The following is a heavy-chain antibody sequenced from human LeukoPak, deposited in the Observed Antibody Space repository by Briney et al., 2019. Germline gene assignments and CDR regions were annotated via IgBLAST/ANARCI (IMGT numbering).Heavy chain of an antibody. CDR1: GFTFSSYA. J-gene: IGHJ4*02. CDR2: ISGSGGST. D-gene: IGHD6-19*01. Sequence: GGSLRLSCAASGFTFSSYAMSWVRQAPGKGLEWVSAISGSGGSTYYADSVKGRFTISRDNSKNTLYLQMNSLRAEDTAVYYCAKPGIAVFRVYYFDYWGQGTLVTVSS. CDR3: AKPGIAVFRVYYFDY. V-gene: IGHV3-23*01.